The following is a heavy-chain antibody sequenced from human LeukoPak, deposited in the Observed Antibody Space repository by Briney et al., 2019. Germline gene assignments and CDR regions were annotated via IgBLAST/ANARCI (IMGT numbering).Heavy chain of an antibody. D-gene: IGHD4-17*01. CDR3: ASTGYGVRDY. Sequence: GGSLRLSCAASGFTFSSYAMSWVRQAPGKGLEWVSAISDSGDSTSYADSVKGRLTISRDNSKSTLYLQMNSLRAEDTAVYYCASTGYGVRDYWGQGTLVTVSS. CDR1: GFTFSSYA. CDR2: ISDSGDST. J-gene: IGHJ4*02. V-gene: IGHV3-23*01.